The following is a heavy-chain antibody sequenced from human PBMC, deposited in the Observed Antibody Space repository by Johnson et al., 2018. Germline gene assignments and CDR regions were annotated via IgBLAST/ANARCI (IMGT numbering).Heavy chain of an antibody. D-gene: IGHD3-3*01. CDR1: GFTFSSYA. CDR3: ARVQSNDFESGYRRYYYSYMDV. CDR2: ISYDGSNK. Sequence: VQLVESGGGVVQPGRSLRLSCEASGFTFSSYAMHWVRQAPGKGLEWVAVISYDGSNKYYADSVKGRFTISRDNSKKTLYLQMNSLRAEDTAVYYCARVQSNDFESGYRRYYYSYMDVWGTGTTVTVSS. J-gene: IGHJ6*03. V-gene: IGHV3-30*04.